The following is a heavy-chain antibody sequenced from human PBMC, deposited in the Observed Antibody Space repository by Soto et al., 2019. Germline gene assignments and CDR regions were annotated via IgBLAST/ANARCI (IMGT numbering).Heavy chain of an antibody. J-gene: IGHJ6*03. D-gene: IGHD3-10*01. CDR2: MYADGGT. CDR1: GLTVRSTY. Sequence: EVQLLESGGGLVQPGGSLRLSCGASGLTVRSTYMSWIRQAPGKGLAWVAIMYADGGTYYADSVRGRFTIYRDNSRNTVYLQMNSLRVEDTAVYYCARETTDLGVDSPHWFYHMDVWGKGTPVTVSS. V-gene: IGHV3-66*01. CDR3: ARETTDLGVDSPHWFYHMDV.